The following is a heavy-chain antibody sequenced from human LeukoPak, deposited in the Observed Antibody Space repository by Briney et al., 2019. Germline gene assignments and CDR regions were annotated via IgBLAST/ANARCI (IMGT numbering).Heavy chain of an antibody. CDR1: GGSFSGYY. Sequence: SETLSLTCAVYGGSFSGYYWSWIRQPPGKGLEWIGEINHSGSTNYNPSLKSRVTISVDTSKNQFSLKLGSVTAADTAVYYCARESYGMDVWGQGTTVTVSS. V-gene: IGHV4-34*01. CDR3: ARESYGMDV. CDR2: INHSGST. J-gene: IGHJ6*02.